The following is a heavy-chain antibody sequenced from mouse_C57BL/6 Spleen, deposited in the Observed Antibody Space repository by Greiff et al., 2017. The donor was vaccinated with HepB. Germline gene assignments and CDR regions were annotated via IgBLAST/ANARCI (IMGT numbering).Heavy chain of an antibody. CDR2: IDPSDSYT. CDR3: ARPAQAYYAMDY. J-gene: IGHJ4*01. CDR1: GYTFTSYW. Sequence: QVQLQQPGAELVKPGASVKLSCKASGYTFTSYWMQWVKQRPGQGLEWIGEIDPSDSYTNYNQKFKGKATLTVDTSSSTAYMQLSSLTSEDSAVYYCARPAQAYYAMDYWGQGTSVTVSS. D-gene: IGHD3-2*02. V-gene: IGHV1-50*01.